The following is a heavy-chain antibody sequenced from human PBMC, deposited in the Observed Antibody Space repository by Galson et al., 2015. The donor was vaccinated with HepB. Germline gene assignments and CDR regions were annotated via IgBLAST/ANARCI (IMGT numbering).Heavy chain of an antibody. CDR2: IKEDGNEI. J-gene: IGHJ4*02. CDR3: ARGHYDFLSGYYCDF. V-gene: IGHV3-7*01. CDR1: GFTFNKYW. D-gene: IGHD3-3*01. Sequence: SLRLSCAAFGFTFNKYWMTWVRQAPGKGLEWVANIKEDGNEIHYVDSVKGRFTISRDNAKNSLFLQMNSLGAEDTAVYFCARGHYDFLSGYYCDFWGQGTLVTVSS.